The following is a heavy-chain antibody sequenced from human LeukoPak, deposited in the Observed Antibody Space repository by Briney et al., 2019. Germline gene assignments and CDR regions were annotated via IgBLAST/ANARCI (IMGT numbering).Heavy chain of an antibody. V-gene: IGHV3-48*02. D-gene: IGHD1-26*01. Sequence: GGSLRLSCAASGFTFSSYSMNWVRQAPGKGLEWVSYVSSGSSTIYYADSVKGRFTISRDNAKNSLYLQMNSLRDEDTAVYYCARGGTGSYPPDYWGQGTLVTVSS. J-gene: IGHJ4*02. CDR1: GFTFSSYS. CDR3: ARGGTGSYPPDY. CDR2: VSSGSSTI.